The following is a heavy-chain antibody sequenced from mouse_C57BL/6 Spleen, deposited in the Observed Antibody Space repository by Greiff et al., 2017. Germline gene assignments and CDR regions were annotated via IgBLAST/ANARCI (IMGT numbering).Heavy chain of an antibody. V-gene: IGHV1-55*01. Sequence: QVHVKQSGAELVKPGASVKMSCKASGYTFTSYWITWVKQRPGQGLEWIGDIYPGSGSTNYNEKFKSKATLTVDTSSSTAYMQLSSLTSEDSAVYYCAREKGDSPYFDVWGTGTTVTVSS. CDR2: IYPGSGST. J-gene: IGHJ1*03. D-gene: IGHD2-13*01. CDR3: AREKGDSPYFDV. CDR1: GYTFTSYW.